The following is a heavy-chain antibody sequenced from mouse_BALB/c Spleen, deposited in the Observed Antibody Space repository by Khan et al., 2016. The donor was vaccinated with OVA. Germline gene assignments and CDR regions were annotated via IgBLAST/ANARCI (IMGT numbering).Heavy chain of an antibody. Sequence: EVQLQESGPSLVKPSQTLSLTCSVTGDSITSGFWNWIRKFPGNKFEYLGYITYSGNIYYNPSLKSRISITRDTSKSQYYLQLNSVTTEDTATYXCARSDGSWAMDYWGQGTSVTVSS. V-gene: IGHV3-8*02. CDR1: GDSITSGF. J-gene: IGHJ4*01. D-gene: IGHD1-1*01. CDR2: ITYSGNI. CDR3: ARSDGSWAMDY.